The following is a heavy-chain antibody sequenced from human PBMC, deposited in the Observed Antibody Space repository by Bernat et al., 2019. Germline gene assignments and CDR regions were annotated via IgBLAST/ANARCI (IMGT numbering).Heavy chain of an antibody. V-gene: IGHV3-30-3*01. Sequence: QVQLLESGGGVVQPGRSLRLSCAVSGFTFSSYSIHWVRQAPGEGLEWVAVISYDRGNKYYADSVKGRFTLSRDNSKNTLYMQMNSLTPEDTAVYYCARVLYKWNLGDAFDIWGQGTMVTVSS. CDR1: GFTFSSYS. CDR3: ARVLYKWNLGDAFDI. D-gene: IGHD1-7*01. J-gene: IGHJ3*02. CDR2: ISYDRGNK.